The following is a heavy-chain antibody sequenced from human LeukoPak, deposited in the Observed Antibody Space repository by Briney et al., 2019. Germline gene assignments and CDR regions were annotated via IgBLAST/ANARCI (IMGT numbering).Heavy chain of an antibody. CDR2: ISWNSGSI. V-gene: IGHV3-9*03. Sequence: LRLSCATSGFTFDDYAMHWVRQAPGKGLEWVSGISWNSGSIGYEDSVKGRFTISRDNAKNSLYLQMNSLRAEDMALYYCAKGKYYYDSSGYYLASAFDYWGQGTLVTVSS. CDR3: AKGKYYYDSSGYYLASAFDY. D-gene: IGHD3-22*01. J-gene: IGHJ4*02. CDR1: GFTFDDYA.